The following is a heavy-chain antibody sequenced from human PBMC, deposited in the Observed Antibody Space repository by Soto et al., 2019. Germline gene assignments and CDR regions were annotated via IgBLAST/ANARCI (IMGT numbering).Heavy chain of an antibody. Sequence: GGSLRLSCAASGFTFSSYGMHWVRQAPGKGLEWAAVIWYDGSNKYYADSVKGRFTISRDNSKNTLYLQMDSLRAEDTAVYYCARDRSSSWPDAFDIWGQGTMVTVSS. CDR1: GFTFSSYG. D-gene: IGHD6-13*01. V-gene: IGHV3-33*01. CDR3: ARDRSSSWPDAFDI. J-gene: IGHJ3*02. CDR2: IWYDGSNK.